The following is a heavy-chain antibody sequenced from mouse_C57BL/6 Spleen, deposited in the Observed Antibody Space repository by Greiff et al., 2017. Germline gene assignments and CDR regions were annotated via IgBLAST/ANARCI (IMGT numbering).Heavy chain of an antibody. CDR1: GFSLTSYG. J-gene: IGHJ2*01. CDR2: IWRGRST. D-gene: IGHD2-2*01. V-gene: IGHV2-5*01. Sequence: VRLVESGPGLVQPSQSLSITCPVPGFSLTSYGVHWVRQSPGKGLEWLGVIWRGRSTDYNAAFMSRLSITKENSKSQVFFKMNSLQADDTAIYYCAISLVYYFDYWGQGTTLTVSS. CDR3: AISLVYYFDY.